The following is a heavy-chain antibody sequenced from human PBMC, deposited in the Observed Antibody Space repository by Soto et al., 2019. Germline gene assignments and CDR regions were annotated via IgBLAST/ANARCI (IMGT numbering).Heavy chain of an antibody. D-gene: IGHD3-22*01. CDR3: AKAGVAYYYDSSGSSYYYYYGMDV. CDR1: GFTFSSYA. V-gene: IGHV3-23*01. J-gene: IGHJ6*02. Sequence: GGSLRLSCAASGFTFSSYAMSWVRQAPGEGLEWVSAISGSVGSTYYADSGKGRFTISRDNSKNTLYLQMTSLRAEDTAVYYCAKAGVAYYYDSSGSSYYYYYGMDVWGQGTRVTVSS. CDR2: ISGSVGST.